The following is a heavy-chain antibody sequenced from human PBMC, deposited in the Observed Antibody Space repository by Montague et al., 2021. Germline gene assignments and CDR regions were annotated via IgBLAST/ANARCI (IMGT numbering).Heavy chain of an antibody. J-gene: IGHJ4*02. CDR1: GGSLSGYI. Sequence: SETLSLTCAVYGGSLSGYIWNWIRQPPGRDLEWIGQISHTGSTSHNPSLKSRVTMSVDTSENHVSLRLSSATAADTAVYYCTRGEVAVTGIDYWGQGALVTVSS. D-gene: IGHD6-19*01. V-gene: IGHV4-34*01. CDR2: ISHTGST. CDR3: TRGEVAVTGIDY.